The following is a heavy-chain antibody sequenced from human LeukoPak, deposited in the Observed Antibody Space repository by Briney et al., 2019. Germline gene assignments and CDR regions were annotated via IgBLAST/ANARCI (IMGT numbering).Heavy chain of an antibody. V-gene: IGHV5-51*01. Sequence: GESLKISCKGFGYKISAYWIAWVRQMPGQGLEWMGIIFPDDSDTRYNLAFQGQVIISADKSVTTAYLQWSSLKASDTAMYYCARPNITSYYDSRGYDAFDVWGQGKMGTVSS. D-gene: IGHD3-22*01. J-gene: IGHJ3*01. CDR1: GYKISAYW. CDR3: ARPNITSYYDSRGYDAFDV. CDR2: IFPDDSDT.